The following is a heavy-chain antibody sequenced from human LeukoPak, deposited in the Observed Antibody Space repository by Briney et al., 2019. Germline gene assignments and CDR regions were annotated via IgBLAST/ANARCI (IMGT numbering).Heavy chain of an antibody. CDR2: INHSGST. V-gene: IGHV4-34*01. CDR3: ARGKQWLVTGWTRVGFAY. J-gene: IGHJ4*02. Sequence: SETLSLTCAVYGGSFSGYYWSWIRQPPGKGLEWIGEINHSGSTNYNPSLKSRVTISVDTSKNQFSLKLSSVAAADTAVYYCARGKQWLVTGWTRVGFAYWGQGTLVTVSS. D-gene: IGHD6-19*01. CDR1: GGSFSGYY.